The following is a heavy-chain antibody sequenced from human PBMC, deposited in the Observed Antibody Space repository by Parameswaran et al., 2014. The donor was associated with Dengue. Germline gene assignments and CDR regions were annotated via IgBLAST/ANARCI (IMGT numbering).Heavy chain of an antibody. J-gene: IGHJ4*02. Sequence: SWVRQAPGQGLEWMGSISAYNANTNYAQKLQVRVTMTTDTSTTTAYMELRSLRSDDTAVYHCATEVDRHDHWAQGTLVTVSS. CDR3: ATEVDRHDH. D-gene: IGHD2-15*01. CDR2: ISAYNANT. V-gene: IGHV1-18*01.